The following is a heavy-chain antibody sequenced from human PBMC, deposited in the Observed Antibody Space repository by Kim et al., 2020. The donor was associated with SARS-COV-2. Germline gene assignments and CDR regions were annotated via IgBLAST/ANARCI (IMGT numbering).Heavy chain of an antibody. CDR2: ISADNGNT. V-gene: IGHV1-18*04. CDR3: ARTTPYYDFWSGYYGPNFDY. D-gene: IGHD3-3*01. CDR1: YG. Sequence: YGISWVRQAPGQGLEWMGWISADNGNTNYAQKLQVRVTMTTDTSTSTAYMELRSLRSDDTAVYYCARTTPYYDFWSGYYGPNFDYWGQGTLAT. J-gene: IGHJ4*02.